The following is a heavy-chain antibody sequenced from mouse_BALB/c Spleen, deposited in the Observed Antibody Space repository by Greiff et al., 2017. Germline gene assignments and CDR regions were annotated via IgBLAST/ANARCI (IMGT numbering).Heavy chain of an antibody. D-gene: IGHD1-2*01. CDR1: GFTFSSYT. CDR3: ARRDYYGPFDY. Sequence: EVQLVESGGGLVQPGGSLKLSCAASGFTFSSYTMSWVRQTPEKRLEWVAYISNGGGSTYYPDTVKGRFTISRDNAKNTLYLQMSSLKSEDTAMYDCARRDYYGPFDYWGQGTTLTVAS. V-gene: IGHV5-12-2*01. CDR2: ISNGGGST. J-gene: IGHJ2*01.